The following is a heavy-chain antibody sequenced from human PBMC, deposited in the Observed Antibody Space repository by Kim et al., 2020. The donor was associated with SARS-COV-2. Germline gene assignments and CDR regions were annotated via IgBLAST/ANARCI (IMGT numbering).Heavy chain of an antibody. J-gene: IGHJ4*02. V-gene: IGHV1-2*02. D-gene: IGHD3-22*01. CDR3: ARGRYYDSSGYLDY. Sequence: QKFQGRVTMTRDTSISTAYMELSRLRSDDTAVYYCARGRYYDSSGYLDYWGQGTLVTVSS.